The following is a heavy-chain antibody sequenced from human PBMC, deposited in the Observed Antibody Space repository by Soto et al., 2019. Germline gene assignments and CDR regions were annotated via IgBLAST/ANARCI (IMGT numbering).Heavy chain of an antibody. CDR2: ISYDGSNK. CDR3: AKDLRGRAAGILTNYYYYGMDV. D-gene: IGHD6-13*01. Sequence: QVQLVESGGGVVQPGRSLRLSCAASGFTFSSYGMHWVRQAPGKGLEWVAVISYDGSNKYYADSVKGRFTISRDNSKNTLYLQMNSLRAEDTAVYYWAKDLRGRAAGILTNYYYYGMDVWGQGTTVTVSS. V-gene: IGHV3-30*18. J-gene: IGHJ6*02. CDR1: GFTFSSYG.